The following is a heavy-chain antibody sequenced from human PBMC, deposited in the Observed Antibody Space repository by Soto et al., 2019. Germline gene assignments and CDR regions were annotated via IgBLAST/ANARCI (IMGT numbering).Heavy chain of an antibody. CDR2: IIPILGTV. J-gene: IGHJ4*02. V-gene: IGHV1-69*01. CDR1: GGTFSSYA. D-gene: IGHD3-3*01. CDR3: ARQGDDFWSGYPYYFDY. Sequence: QVQLVQSGAEVKKPGSSVKVSCKASGGTFSSYAISWVRQAPGQGLEWMGGIIPILGTVNYAQKFQGRVTITADESTSTAYMELSSLRSEDTAVYYCARQGDDFWSGYPYYFDYWGQGTLVTVSS.